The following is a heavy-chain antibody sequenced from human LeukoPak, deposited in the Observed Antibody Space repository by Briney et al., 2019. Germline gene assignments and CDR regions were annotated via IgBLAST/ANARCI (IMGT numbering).Heavy chain of an antibody. CDR3: ASWEMATTTGFDY. J-gene: IGHJ4*02. CDR1: GFTFSSYE. Sequence: GGSLRLSCAASGFTFSSYEMNWVRQAPGKGLEWVSYISSSGSTIYYADSVKGRFPISRDNAKNSLYLQMNSLRAEDTAVYYCASWEMATTTGFDYWGQGTLVTVSS. CDR2: ISSSGSTI. D-gene: IGHD5-24*01. V-gene: IGHV3-48*03.